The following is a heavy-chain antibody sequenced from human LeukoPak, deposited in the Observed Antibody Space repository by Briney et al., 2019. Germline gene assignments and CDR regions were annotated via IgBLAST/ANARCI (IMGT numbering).Heavy chain of an antibody. D-gene: IGHD3-10*01. CDR2: ISHSGTT. Sequence: SETLSLTCAVSGYSIDSGYSWGWIRQPPGKGLEFIGTISHSGTTYYNPSLKSRLTLSADTSKNQFSLKMTSVTAADTATYYCARIYYGSGSYLPLEYWGPGILVTVSS. CDR1: GYSIDSGYS. CDR3: ARIYYGSGSYLPLEY. V-gene: IGHV4-38-2*01. J-gene: IGHJ4*02.